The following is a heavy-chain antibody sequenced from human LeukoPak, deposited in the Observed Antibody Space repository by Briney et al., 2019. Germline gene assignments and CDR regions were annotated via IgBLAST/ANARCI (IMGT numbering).Heavy chain of an antibody. V-gene: IGHV4-59*01. J-gene: IGHJ4*02. CDR3: ARLYYDNSGYPCYFDN. CDR1: GGSISNYY. D-gene: IGHD3-22*01. Sequence: SETLSLTCSVSGGSISNYYWSWIRQPPGKGLEWIGYIYYSGSTNYNPSLKSRVTISVDTSKNQFSLKLSSVTAADTAVYYCARLYYDNSGYPCYFDNWGQGTLVTVSS. CDR2: IYYSGST.